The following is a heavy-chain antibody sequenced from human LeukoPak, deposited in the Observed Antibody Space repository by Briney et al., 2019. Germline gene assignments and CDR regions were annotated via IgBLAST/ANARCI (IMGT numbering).Heavy chain of an antibody. Sequence: KPGGSLRLSCAASGFTFSSYSMNWVRQAPGKGLEWVSSISSSSSYIYYADSVKGRFTISRDNAKNSLYLQMNSLRAEDTAVYYCATPGVQTNSYFDYWGQGTLVTVSS. D-gene: IGHD1-1*01. CDR2: ISSSSSYI. CDR1: GFTFSSYS. V-gene: IGHV3-21*04. CDR3: ATPGVQTNSYFDY. J-gene: IGHJ4*02.